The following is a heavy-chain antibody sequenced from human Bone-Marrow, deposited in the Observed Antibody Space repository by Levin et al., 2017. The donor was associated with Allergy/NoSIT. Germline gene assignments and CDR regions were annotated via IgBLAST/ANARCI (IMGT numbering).Heavy chain of an antibody. D-gene: IGHD3-10*01. V-gene: IGHV1-69*01. J-gene: IGHJ6*02. CDR3: ARGTWGVPSSSAGYYFYGMDV. Sequence: PGESLKISCKASGGTFSTYGISWVRQAPGQGLEWMGGIIPILGTANYSQKFQGRVILTADESTSTAYMELSSLKSEDTAVYYCARGTWGVPSSSAGYYFYGMDVWGQGATLTVSS. CDR1: GGTFSTYG. CDR2: IIPILGTA.